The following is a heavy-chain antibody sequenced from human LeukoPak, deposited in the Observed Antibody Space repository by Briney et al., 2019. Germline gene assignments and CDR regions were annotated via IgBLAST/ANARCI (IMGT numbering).Heavy chain of an antibody. Sequence: PGASLRLSCAASGFTFSSYAMSWVRQAPGKGLEWVSDISGSGGSTYYADSVKGRFTISRDNAKNTLYLQMNSLRAEDTAVYYCAKGGVAGYYFDYWGQGTLVTVSS. D-gene: IGHD6-19*01. CDR2: ISGSGGST. CDR1: GFTFSSYA. V-gene: IGHV3-23*01. CDR3: AKGGVAGYYFDY. J-gene: IGHJ4*02.